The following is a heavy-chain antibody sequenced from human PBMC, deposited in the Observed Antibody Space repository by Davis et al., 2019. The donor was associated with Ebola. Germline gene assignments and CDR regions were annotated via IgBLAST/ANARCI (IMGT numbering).Heavy chain of an antibody. D-gene: IGHD3-10*01. CDR2: IIPIFGTA. Sequence: SVKVSCKASGDTFSSYAISWVRQAPGQGLEWMGGIIPIFGTANYAQKFQGRVTITADESTSTAYMELSSLGSEDTAVYYCATGVGPLLCFRELFYWGQGTLVTVSS. J-gene: IGHJ4*02. CDR3: ATGVGPLLCFRELFY. V-gene: IGHV1-69*13. CDR1: GDTFSSYA.